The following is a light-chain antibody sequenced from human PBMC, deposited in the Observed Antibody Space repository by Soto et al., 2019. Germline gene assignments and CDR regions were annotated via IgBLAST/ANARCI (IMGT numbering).Light chain of an antibody. V-gene: IGKV3-11*01. J-gene: IGKJ4*01. Sequence: EVVLTQSPVTLSLSPGDRASLSCKASQSVDIYVAWYQQRPGQAPRLLIYDASKRATGIPARFSGSGSGTDFTLTISSLEPEESAGYYCQQRRSWPPLTFGGGTKVEIK. CDR2: DAS. CDR1: QSVDIY. CDR3: QQRRSWPPLT.